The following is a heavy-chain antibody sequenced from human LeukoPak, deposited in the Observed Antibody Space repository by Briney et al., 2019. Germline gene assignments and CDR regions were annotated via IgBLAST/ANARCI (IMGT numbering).Heavy chain of an antibody. CDR1: GGSISSYY. CDR2: IYYTGNT. J-gene: IGHJ4*02. D-gene: IGHD4-17*01. V-gene: IGHV4-59*08. Sequence: SETLSLTCTVSGGSISSYYWNWLRQPPGKGLEWIGYIYYTGNTNYNPSLKSRVTISVDTSKNQFSLKLSSVTAADTAVYYCARHLGSDYGDFYFDYWGQGTLVTVSS. CDR3: ARHLGSDYGDFYFDY.